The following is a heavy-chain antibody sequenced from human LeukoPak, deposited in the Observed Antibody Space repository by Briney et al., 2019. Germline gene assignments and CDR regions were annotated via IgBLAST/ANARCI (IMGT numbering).Heavy chain of an antibody. D-gene: IGHD5-18*01. CDR3: ARKIGYSYGSDY. CDR2: TNPSGGST. CDR1: GYTFTSYL. Sequence: ASVKVSCKASGYTFTSYLMHWVRQAPGQGLEWMGITNPSGGSTTYAQKFQGRVTMTRDTSTSTVYMALSSLRSEDTAVYYCARKIGYSYGSDYWGQGTLVTVSS. V-gene: IGHV1-46*01. J-gene: IGHJ4*02.